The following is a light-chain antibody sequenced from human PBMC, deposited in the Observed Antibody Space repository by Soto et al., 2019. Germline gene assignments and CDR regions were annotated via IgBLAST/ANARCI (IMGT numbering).Light chain of an antibody. CDR2: AAS. CDR1: ESVSTN. V-gene: IGKV3-20*01. CDR3: QQYGSSLGT. Sequence: TQSPATLPLAPGERVTLSCRASESVSTNLAWYQHKAGQAPRLLIYAASTRATGIPDRFSGSGSGTDFTLTISRLEPEDFAVCYCQQYGSSLGTFCQGTRLEI. J-gene: IGKJ5*01.